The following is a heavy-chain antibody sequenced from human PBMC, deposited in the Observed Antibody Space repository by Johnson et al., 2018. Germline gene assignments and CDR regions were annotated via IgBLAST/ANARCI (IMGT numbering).Heavy chain of an antibody. CDR3: ARSWGYYDI. V-gene: IGHV4-61*02. CDR1: GGSISSGSYY. D-gene: IGHD2-15*01. Sequence: QVQLRESGPGLVKPSLTLSLSCPVSGGSISSGSYYWNWIRQPAGKGLEWIGRLYTSGSTNYNPSLKSRVTILVDTSKNQFSLRLNSVTAADTAVYYCARSWGYYDIWGQGTMVTVSS. J-gene: IGHJ3*02. CDR2: LYTSGST.